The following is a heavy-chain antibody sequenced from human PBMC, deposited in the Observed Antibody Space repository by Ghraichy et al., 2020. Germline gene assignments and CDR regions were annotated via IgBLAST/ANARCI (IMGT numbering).Heavy chain of an antibody. CDR1: GFTFSSYA. CDR3: ARVVGYCSSTSCYLMAGAFDY. Sequence: GGSLRLSCAASGFTFSSYAMHWVRQAPGKGLEWVAVISYDGSNKYYADSVKGRFTISRDNSKNTLYLQMNSLRAEDTAVYYCARVVGYCSSTSCYLMAGAFDYWGQGTLVTVSS. J-gene: IGHJ4*02. V-gene: IGHV3-30-3*01. D-gene: IGHD2-2*01. CDR2: ISYDGSNK.